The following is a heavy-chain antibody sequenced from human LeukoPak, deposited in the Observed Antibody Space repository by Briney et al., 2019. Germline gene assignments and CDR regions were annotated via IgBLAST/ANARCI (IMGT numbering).Heavy chain of an antibody. CDR3: ARRLQANYYYYMDV. CDR2: ISWSSGIV. Sequence: GGSLRLSCAASGFTFDDHGMHWVRQAPGKGLEWVSGISWSSGIVGYADSVKGRFTISRDNAKNSLYLQMNSLRAEDTAVYYCARRLQANYYYYMDVWGKGTTVTVSS. CDR1: GFTFDDHG. V-gene: IGHV3-9*01. J-gene: IGHJ6*03. D-gene: IGHD4-11*01.